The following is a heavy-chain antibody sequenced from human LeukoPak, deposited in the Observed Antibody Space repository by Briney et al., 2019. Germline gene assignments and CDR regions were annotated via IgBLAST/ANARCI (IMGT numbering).Heavy chain of an antibody. D-gene: IGHD1-26*01. V-gene: IGHV1-2*04. CDR2: INPNSGGT. J-gene: IGHJ3*02. CDR1: GYTFTGYY. Sequence: GASVKVSCKASGYTFTGYYMHWVRQAPGQGLEWMGWINPNSGGTNYAQKFQGWVTMTRDTSISTAYMELSRLRSDDTAVYYCARLAPPVYSGSYREAFDIWGQGTMVTVSS. CDR3: ARLAPPVYSGSYREAFDI.